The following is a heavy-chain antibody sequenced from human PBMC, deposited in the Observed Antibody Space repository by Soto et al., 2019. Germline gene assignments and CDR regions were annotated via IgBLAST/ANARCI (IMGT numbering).Heavy chain of an antibody. Sequence: GASVKVSCKASGYTFTSYGISWVRQAPGQGLEWMGWISAYNGNTNYAQKLQGRVTMTTDTSTSTAYMELRSLRSDDTAVYYCARDLYCSSTSCYKDYYYGMDVWGQGTTVTVSS. CDR1: GYTFTSYG. CDR3: ARDLYCSSTSCYKDYYYGMDV. D-gene: IGHD2-2*02. CDR2: ISAYNGNT. V-gene: IGHV1-18*01. J-gene: IGHJ6*02.